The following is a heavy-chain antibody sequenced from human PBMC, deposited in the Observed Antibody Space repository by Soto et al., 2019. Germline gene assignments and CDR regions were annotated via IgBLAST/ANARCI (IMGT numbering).Heavy chain of an antibody. Sequence: SETLSLTCTVSGYSISSGYHWVWIRQPPGKGLEWLGSVHYSGNTYYNPSLKSRLTISVDKSKNQFSLNLSSVTAADTAVYYCARQDRVVAEGRWFDPWGQGTLVTVS. V-gene: IGHV4-38-2*02. CDR3: ARQDRVVAEGRWFDP. CDR2: VHYSGNT. J-gene: IGHJ5*02. CDR1: GYSISSGYH. D-gene: IGHD2-15*01.